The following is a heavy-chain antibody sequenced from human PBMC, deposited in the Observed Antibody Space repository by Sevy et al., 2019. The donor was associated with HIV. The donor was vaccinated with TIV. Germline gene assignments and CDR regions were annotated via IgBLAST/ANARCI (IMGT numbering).Heavy chain of an antibody. CDR3: AKFARDFPHFDF. Sequence: GGSLRLSCAASGFTFSTYSMTWVRQAPGKGLEWVSAISDTGTSTYYTDSVEGRFTISRDNSKSTVYLHMNSLRAEDTALYYCAKFARDFPHFDFWGQGTLVTVSS. J-gene: IGHJ4*02. V-gene: IGHV3-23*01. D-gene: IGHD2-21*01. CDR2: ISDTGTST. CDR1: GFTFSTYS.